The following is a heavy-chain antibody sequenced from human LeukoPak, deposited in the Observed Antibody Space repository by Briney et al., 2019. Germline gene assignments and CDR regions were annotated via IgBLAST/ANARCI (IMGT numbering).Heavy chain of an antibody. CDR2: TRNKANSYTT. J-gene: IGHJ4*02. V-gene: IGHV3-72*01. CDR3: ARSGYYYDSSGDY. Sequence: GGSLRLSCAASGFTFSSYWMSWVRQAPGKGLEWVGRTRNKANSYTTEYAASVKGRFTISRDDSKNSLYLQMNSLKTEDTAVYYCARSGYYYDSSGDYWGQGTLVTVSS. CDR1: GFTFSSYW. D-gene: IGHD3-22*01.